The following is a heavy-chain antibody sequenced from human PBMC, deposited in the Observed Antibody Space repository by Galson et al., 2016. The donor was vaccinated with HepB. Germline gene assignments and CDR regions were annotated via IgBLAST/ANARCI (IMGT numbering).Heavy chain of an antibody. Sequence: SLRLSCAASGFKFTDYSMNWVRQAPGTGPEWVSSISGRGDYIYYADSIKGRFASSRDNAKNSVYLQMNSLRAEETAVYFCVRADESTIFGVAYDSWGQGTLVTVSS. CDR1: GFKFTDYS. V-gene: IGHV3-21*01. D-gene: IGHD3-3*01. CDR3: VRADESTIFGVAYDS. J-gene: IGHJ4*02. CDR2: ISGRGDYI.